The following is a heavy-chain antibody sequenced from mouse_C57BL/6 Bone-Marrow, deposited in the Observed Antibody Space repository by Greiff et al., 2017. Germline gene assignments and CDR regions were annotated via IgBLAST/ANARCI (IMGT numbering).Heavy chain of an antibody. V-gene: IGHV1-80*01. CDR1: GYAFSSYW. J-gene: IGHJ2*01. D-gene: IGHD2-4*01. CDR2: IYPGDGDT. Sequence: QVQLQQSGAELVKPGASVKISCKASGYAFSSYWMNWVKQRPGKGLEWIGQIYPGDGDTNYNGKFKGKATVTADKSSSTAYVQLSSLTSEYAAVSFCSRARHYDYDGWYFDYWGQGTTRTVSS. CDR3: SRARHYDYDGWYFDY.